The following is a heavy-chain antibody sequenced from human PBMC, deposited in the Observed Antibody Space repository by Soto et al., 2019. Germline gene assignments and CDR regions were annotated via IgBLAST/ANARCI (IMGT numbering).Heavy chain of an antibody. CDR2: IYYSGST. V-gene: IGHV4-59*08. Sequence: SETLSLTCTVSGGSISSYYWSWIRQPPGKGLEWIGYIYYSGSTNYNPSLKSRVTISVDTSKNQFSLKLSSVTAADTAVYYCARTTAYYYYYMDVWGKGTTVTVSS. D-gene: IGHD1-1*01. CDR3: ARTTAYYYYYMDV. J-gene: IGHJ6*03. CDR1: GGSISSYY.